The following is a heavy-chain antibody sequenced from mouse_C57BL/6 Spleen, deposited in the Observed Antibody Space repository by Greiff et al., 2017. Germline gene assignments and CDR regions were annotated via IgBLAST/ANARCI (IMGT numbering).Heavy chain of an antibody. Sequence: VQLQQSGAELVRPGTSVKVSCKASGYAFTNYLIEWVKQRPGQGLEWIGVINPGSGGTNYNEKFKGKATLTADKSSSTAYMQLSSLTSEDSAVYFCARGGGNSYWYFDVWGTGTTVTVSS. D-gene: IGHD2-1*01. CDR1: GYAFTNYL. J-gene: IGHJ1*03. CDR3: ARGGGNSYWYFDV. V-gene: IGHV1-54*01. CDR2: INPGSGGT.